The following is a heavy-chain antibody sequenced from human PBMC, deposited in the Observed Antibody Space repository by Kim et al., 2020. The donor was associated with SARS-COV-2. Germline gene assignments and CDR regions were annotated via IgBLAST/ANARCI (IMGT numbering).Heavy chain of an antibody. J-gene: IGHJ4*02. CDR1: GFTVSSNY. CDR2: IYSGGST. Sequence: GGSLRLSCAASGFTVSSNYMSWVRQAPGKGLEWVSVIYSGGSTYYADSVKGRFTISRDNSNNTLYLQMNSLRAEDTAVYYCASRGYQLLSPFDYWGQGTLVTVSS. CDR3: ASRGYQLLSPFDY. D-gene: IGHD2-2*01. V-gene: IGHV3-66*01.